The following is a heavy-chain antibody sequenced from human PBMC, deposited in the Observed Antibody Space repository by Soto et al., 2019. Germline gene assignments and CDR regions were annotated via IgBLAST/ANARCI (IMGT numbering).Heavy chain of an antibody. CDR2: ISYDGSNK. J-gene: IGHJ6*02. Sequence: QVQLVESGGGVVQPGRSLRLSCAASGFTFSSYGMHWVRQAPGKGLEWVAVISYDGSNKYYADSVKGRFTISRDNSKNTLYLQMNSLRAEDTAVDYCAKDLLGYGHYYYYGMDVWGQGTTVTVSS. CDR1: GFTFSSYG. CDR3: AKDLLGYGHYYYYGMDV. V-gene: IGHV3-30*18. D-gene: IGHD1-1*01.